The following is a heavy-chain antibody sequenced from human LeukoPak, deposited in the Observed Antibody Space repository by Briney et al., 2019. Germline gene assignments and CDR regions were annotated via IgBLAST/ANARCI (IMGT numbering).Heavy chain of an antibody. CDR3: AKEVVVVPAAPFDP. D-gene: IGHD2-2*01. CDR1: GFTFSSYA. CDR2: VSGSGGST. V-gene: IGHV3-23*01. J-gene: IGHJ5*02. Sequence: GGPLRLSCAASGFTFSSYAMSWVRQAPGKGLEWVSAVSGSGGSTYYADSVKGRFTISRDNSKNTLYLQMNSLRAEDTAVYYCAKEVVVVPAAPFDPWGQGTLVTVSS.